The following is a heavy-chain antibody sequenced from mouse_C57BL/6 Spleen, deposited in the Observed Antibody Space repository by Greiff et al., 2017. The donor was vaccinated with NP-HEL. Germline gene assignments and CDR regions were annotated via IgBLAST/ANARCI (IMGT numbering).Heavy chain of an antibody. CDR2: IYPGDGDT. J-gene: IGHJ4*01. D-gene: IGHD1-1*01. CDR3: ARSLLLRGDYYAMDY. CDR1: GYAFSSSW. V-gene: IGHV1-82*01. Sequence: VQLQQSGPELVKPGASVKISCKASGYAFSSSWMNWVKQRPGKGLEWIGRIYPGDGDTNYNGKFKGKATLTADKSSSTAYMQLSSLTSEDSAVYFCARSLLLRGDYYAMDYWGQGTSVTVSS.